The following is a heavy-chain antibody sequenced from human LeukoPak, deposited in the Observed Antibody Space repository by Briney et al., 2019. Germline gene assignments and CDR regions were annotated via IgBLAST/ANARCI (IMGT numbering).Heavy chain of an antibody. V-gene: IGHV3-30*03. CDR2: ISHDGSNE. Sequence: LGGSLRLSCAASGFTFNSYDMHWVRQAPGKTLEWVAFISHDGSNENYADSVKGRFTISRDNSRNTVFLQMNSLGPEDTGVFYCARAGTAAGHDYWGQGTLVTVSS. CDR3: ARAGTAAGHDY. CDR1: GFTFNSYD. J-gene: IGHJ4*02. D-gene: IGHD6-13*01.